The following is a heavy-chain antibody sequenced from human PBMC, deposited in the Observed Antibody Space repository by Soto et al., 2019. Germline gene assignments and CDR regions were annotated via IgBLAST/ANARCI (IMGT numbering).Heavy chain of an antibody. CDR1: GGTFSSYA. Sequence: ASVKVSCKASGGTFSSYAISWVRQAPGQGLEWMGGIIPIFGTANYAQKFQGRVTITADESTSTAYMELSSLRSEDTAVYYCARIFGVVNLAYGMDVWGQGTTVTVSS. CDR2: IIPIFGTA. D-gene: IGHD3-3*01. J-gene: IGHJ6*02. V-gene: IGHV1-69*13. CDR3: ARIFGVVNLAYGMDV.